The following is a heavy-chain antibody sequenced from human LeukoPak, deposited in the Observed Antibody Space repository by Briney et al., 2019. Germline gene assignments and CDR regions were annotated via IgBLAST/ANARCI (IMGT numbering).Heavy chain of an antibody. Sequence: SQTLSPTCTVSGGSISSGGYYWSWIRQHPGKGLEWIGYIYYSGSTYYNPSLKSRVTISVDTSKNQFSLKLSSVTAADTAVYYCARVTYYDFWSGYSPFDYWGQGTLVTVSS. D-gene: IGHD3-3*01. CDR2: IYYSGST. CDR1: GGSISSGGYY. V-gene: IGHV4-31*03. J-gene: IGHJ4*02. CDR3: ARVTYYDFWSGYSPFDY.